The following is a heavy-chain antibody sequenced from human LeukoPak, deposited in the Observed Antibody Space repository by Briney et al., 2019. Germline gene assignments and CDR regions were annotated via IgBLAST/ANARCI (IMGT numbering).Heavy chain of an antibody. CDR1: GFTVSSNY. CDR2: IYDSGTT. J-gene: IGHJ4*02. CDR3: AGRRSSGWYAY. Sequence: GGSLRLSYATSGFTVSSNYMSWVRQAPGKGLEWVSVIYDSGTTYYADSAKGRFLIFRDTSKNTVDLQMNSLRVEDTAVYYCAGRRSSGWYAYWGQGTLVTVSS. D-gene: IGHD6-19*01. V-gene: IGHV3-53*01.